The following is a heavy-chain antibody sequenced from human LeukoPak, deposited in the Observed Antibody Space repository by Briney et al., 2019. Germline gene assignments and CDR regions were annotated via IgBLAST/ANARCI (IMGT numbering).Heavy chain of an antibody. Sequence: GGSLRLSCAASGFTFSSYSMNWVRQAPGKGLEWVSSISSSSSYIYYADSVKGRFTISRDNAKNSLYLQMNSLRSDDTAVYYCARTAARRFDYWGQGTLVTVSS. J-gene: IGHJ4*02. CDR2: ISSSSSYI. CDR3: ARTAARRFDY. CDR1: GFTFSSYS. V-gene: IGHV3-21*04. D-gene: IGHD6-6*01.